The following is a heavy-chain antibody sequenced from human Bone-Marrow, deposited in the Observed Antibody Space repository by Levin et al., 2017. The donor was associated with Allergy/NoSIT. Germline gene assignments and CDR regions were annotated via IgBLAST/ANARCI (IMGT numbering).Heavy chain of an antibody. CDR2: IYYSGST. CDR1: GGSISSGGYY. V-gene: IGHV4-31*03. D-gene: IGHD3-3*01. J-gene: IGHJ5*02. CDR3: ARGLRFLEWPNWFDP. Sequence: PSETLSLTCTVSGGSISSGGYYWSWIRQHPGKGLEWIGYIYYSGSTYYNPSLKSRVTISVDTSKNQFSLKLSSVTAADTAVYYCARGLRFLEWPNWFDPWGQGTLVTVSS.